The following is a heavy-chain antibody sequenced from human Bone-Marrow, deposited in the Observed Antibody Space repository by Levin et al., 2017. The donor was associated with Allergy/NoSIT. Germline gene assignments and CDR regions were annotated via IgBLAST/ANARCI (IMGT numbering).Heavy chain of an antibody. Sequence: ASVKVSCKASGYTFTSYGISWVRQAPGQGLEWMGWISAYNGNTNYAQKLQGRVTMTTDTSTSTAYMELRSLRSDDTAVYYCARVAERLWSSGAGLYDGMDVWGQGTTVTVSS. CDR2: ISAYNGNT. V-gene: IGHV1-18*01. D-gene: IGHD5-18*01. J-gene: IGHJ6*02. CDR1: GYTFTSYG. CDR3: ARVAERLWSSGAGLYDGMDV.